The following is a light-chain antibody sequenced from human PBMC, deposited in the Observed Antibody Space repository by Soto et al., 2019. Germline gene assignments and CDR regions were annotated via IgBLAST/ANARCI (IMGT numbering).Light chain of an antibody. Sequence: DIQMTQSPSSVSASVGDTVTITCRASQVMSSWLAWYQQKPGQAPKLLIFAASKLQSGVPSRFSGSGSLTEFTLTINSLQPEDVATYYCQQADSLPGTFGQGTRLEIK. CDR3: QQADSLPGT. CDR1: QVMSSW. V-gene: IGKV1D-12*01. CDR2: AAS. J-gene: IGKJ5*01.